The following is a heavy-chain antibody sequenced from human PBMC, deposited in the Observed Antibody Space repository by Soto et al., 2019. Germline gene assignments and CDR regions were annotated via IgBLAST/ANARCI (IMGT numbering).Heavy chain of an antibody. V-gene: IGHV1-2*02. CDR3: RVTGISEVDY. D-gene: IGHD1-1*01. J-gene: IGHJ4*02. Sequence: QVQLVQSGAEVKKPGASVTVSFKASGYTFSGFYIHWVRQAPGQGLESMGWINPAIGDANYPQKFQGRVNMTRDTSTSTAYMELSRLTSDDTAVYYCRVTGISEVDYWGQGTLVTVSS. CDR1: GYTFSGFY. CDR2: INPAIGDA.